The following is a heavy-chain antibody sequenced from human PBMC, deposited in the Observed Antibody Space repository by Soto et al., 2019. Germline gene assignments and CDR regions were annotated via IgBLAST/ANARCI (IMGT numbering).Heavy chain of an antibody. Sequence: PSETLSLTCTVSGGSISSGDYYWSWIRQPPGKGLEWIGYIYYSGSTYYNPSLKSRVTISVDTSKNQFSLKLSSVTAADTAVYYCARGPLYYDFWSGYYTNNWFDPWGQGTLVTV. D-gene: IGHD3-3*01. CDR2: IYYSGST. J-gene: IGHJ5*02. CDR1: GGSISSGDYY. V-gene: IGHV4-30-4*01. CDR3: ARGPLYYDFWSGYYTNNWFDP.